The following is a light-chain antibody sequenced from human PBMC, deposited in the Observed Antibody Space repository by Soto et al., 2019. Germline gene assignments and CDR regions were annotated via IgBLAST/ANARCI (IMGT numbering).Light chain of an antibody. Sequence: QSALAQPASVSGSPGQSITISCTGTSSDVGGYHYVSWYQHRPGRVPKLIIYEVTNRASGVTNRFSASKSGNTASQTISGLLAYGEADYYCISYTCNGTLVFGGVTTLTVL. CDR1: SSDVGGYHY. CDR2: EVT. V-gene: IGLV2-14*01. J-gene: IGLJ3*02. CDR3: ISYTCNGTLV.